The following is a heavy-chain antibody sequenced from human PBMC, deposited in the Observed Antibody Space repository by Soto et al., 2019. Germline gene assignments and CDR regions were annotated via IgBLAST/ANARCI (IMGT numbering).Heavy chain of an antibody. Sequence: ASVKVSCKASGYTFTSYDINWVRQATGQGLEWMGWMNPNSGNTGYAQKFQGRVTMTRNTSISTAYMELRSLRSDDTAVYYCARRSRRFNYAADYWGQGTLVTVSS. V-gene: IGHV1-8*01. D-gene: IGHD4-4*01. CDR2: MNPNSGNT. J-gene: IGHJ4*02. CDR1: GYTFTSYD. CDR3: ARRSRRFNYAADY.